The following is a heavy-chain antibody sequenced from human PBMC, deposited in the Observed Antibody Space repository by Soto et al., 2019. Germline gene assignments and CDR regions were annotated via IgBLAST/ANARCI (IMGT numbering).Heavy chain of an antibody. J-gene: IGHJ5*02. V-gene: IGHV5-10-1*01. Sequence: GESLKISCKGFGYNFIAYWISWVRQTPGKGLEWMGRIDPSDSYTNYSPSFQGHGTISVDTSISTAYLQWSSLKASDTAIYYCARRIITHSNYDSFDVWGLGTLVTVSS. CDR2: IDPSDSYT. CDR1: GYNFIAYW. D-gene: IGHD4-4*01. CDR3: ARRIITHSNYDSFDV.